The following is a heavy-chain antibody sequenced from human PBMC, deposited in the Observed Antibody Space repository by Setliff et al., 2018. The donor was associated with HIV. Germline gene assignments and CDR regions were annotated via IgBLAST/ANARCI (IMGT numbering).Heavy chain of an antibody. Sequence: PSETLSLTCTVSGGSISSSGPGYYWGWVRQAPGGGLEWIGSVYYSGSTYYNPSLKSRVTISVDTSKNQFSLKLSSVTAADTAVYYCARASSDIPGVDSNYFDDWGQGTLVTVSS. J-gene: IGHJ4*02. CDR3: ARASSDIPGVDSNYFDD. D-gene: IGHD2-2*01. V-gene: IGHV4-39*07. CDR1: GGSISSSGPGYY. CDR2: VYYSGST.